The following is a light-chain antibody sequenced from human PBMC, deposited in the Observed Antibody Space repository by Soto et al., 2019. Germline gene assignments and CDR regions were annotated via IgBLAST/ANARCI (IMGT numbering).Light chain of an antibody. V-gene: IGKV1-39*01. CDR1: QSTTRY. CDR3: QQTYSTPQT. Sequence: DIQLTQSPSSLSASVGDRVAITCRASQSTTRYLNWYQQRPGKAPKLLIYSASSLQGGVPSRFSGSGTGTDFTLTISSLYPEDFATYYCQQTYSTPQTFGQGTKVDIK. CDR2: SAS. J-gene: IGKJ1*01.